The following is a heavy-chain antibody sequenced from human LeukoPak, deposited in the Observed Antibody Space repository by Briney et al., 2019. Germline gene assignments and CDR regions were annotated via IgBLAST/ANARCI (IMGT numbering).Heavy chain of an antibody. J-gene: IGHJ4*02. CDR2: ISVYNGNA. CDR1: GYTFSNFV. Sequence: ASVKVSCRASGYTFSNFVITWVRQAAGQGLEWMGWISVYNGNAIYAQNLQGRATMTTDTSTSTAYLELSSLKSDDTAIYYCARSGPQDWALDHWGRGTLVTVSP. D-gene: IGHD2-21*01. V-gene: IGHV1-18*01. CDR3: ARSGPQDWALDH.